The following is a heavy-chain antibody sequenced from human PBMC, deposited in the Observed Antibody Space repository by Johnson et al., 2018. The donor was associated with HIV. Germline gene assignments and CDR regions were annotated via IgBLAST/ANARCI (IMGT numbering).Heavy chain of an antibody. CDR1: GFTLRSYS. J-gene: IGHJ3*02. CDR2: INQDGGEK. Sequence: MQLVESGGGLVQPGGSLRLSCAASGFTLRSYSMIWVRQAPGKGLEWVANINQDGGEKYYVDSVKGRFTISRDNSKNTLYLQMNSLKSEDTAVYYCTTEGDAFDIWGQGTMVTVSS. V-gene: IGHV3-7*03. D-gene: IGHD1-14*01. CDR3: TTEGDAFDI.